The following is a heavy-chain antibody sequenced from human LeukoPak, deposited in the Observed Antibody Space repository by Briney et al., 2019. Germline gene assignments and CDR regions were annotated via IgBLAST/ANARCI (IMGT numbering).Heavy chain of an antibody. CDR3: ARGRGAFDP. Sequence: SETLSLTCAVYGGSFSGYYWSWIRQPPGKGLEWIGEINRSGSTNYNPSLKSRVTISVDTSKNQFSLKLSSVTAADTAVYYCARGRGAFDPWGQGTLVTVSS. V-gene: IGHV4-34*01. CDR2: INRSGST. D-gene: IGHD1-26*01. CDR1: GGSFSGYY. J-gene: IGHJ5*02.